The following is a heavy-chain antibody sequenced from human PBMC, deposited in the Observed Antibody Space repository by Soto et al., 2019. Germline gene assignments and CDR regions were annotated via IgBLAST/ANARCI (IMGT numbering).Heavy chain of an antibody. J-gene: IGHJ4*02. CDR1: GYIFIHYY. D-gene: IGHD2-21*01. CDR2: INLNGGST. CDR3: ARSLLQGDF. Sequence: ASVKVSCKASGYIFIHYYIHWVRQAPGQGLEWMAIINLNGGSTNYAQKFQGRVTVTSDTSTSTVSMELNSLGSDDTAVYFCARSLLQGDFWGQGTLVTVYS. V-gene: IGHV1-46*01.